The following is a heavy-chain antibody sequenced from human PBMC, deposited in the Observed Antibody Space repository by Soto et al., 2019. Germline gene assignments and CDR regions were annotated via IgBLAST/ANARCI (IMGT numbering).Heavy chain of an antibody. J-gene: IGHJ4*02. CDR2: INRDGGST. Sequence: QVHLVQSGAEVKKPGASVKVSCKASGYIFINYYIHWVRQAPGQGLECIGIINRDGGSTNYAQKFRGRVTMARATSKSTGYMALSSVRADETAVYYCVRDLAAAYYWGQGRLVTVYS. D-gene: IGHD6-13*01. CDR3: VRDLAAAYY. V-gene: IGHV1-46*03. CDR1: GYIFINYY.